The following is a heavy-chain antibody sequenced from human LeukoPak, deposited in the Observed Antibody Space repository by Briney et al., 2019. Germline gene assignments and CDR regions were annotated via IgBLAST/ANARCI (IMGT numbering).Heavy chain of an antibody. J-gene: IGHJ3*02. CDR2: ISAYNGNT. V-gene: IGHV1-18*01. D-gene: IGHD5-24*01. CDR3: ARGFDRDGYIIDAFDI. Sequence: RASVKVSCKASGYTFTSYGISWVRQAPGQGLEWMGWISAYNGNTNYAQKLQGRVTMTTDTSTSTAYMELRSLRSDDTAVYYCARGFDRDGYIIDAFDIWGQGTMVTVSS. CDR1: GYTFTSYG.